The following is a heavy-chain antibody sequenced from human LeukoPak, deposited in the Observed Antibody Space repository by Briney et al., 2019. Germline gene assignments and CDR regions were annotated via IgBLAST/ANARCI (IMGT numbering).Heavy chain of an antibody. CDR1: GYTFTNYG. D-gene: IGHD3-22*01. V-gene: IGHV1-18*04. CDR3: ARASPSYDSRLGDY. Sequence: ASVKVSCKASGYTFTNYGISWVRQAPGQGLEWMGWISTYTGNTNYAQKFQGSVTMTTDTATSTAYMELRSLTSDDTAVYYCARASPSYDSRLGDYWGQGTLVTVSS. J-gene: IGHJ4*02. CDR2: ISTYTGNT.